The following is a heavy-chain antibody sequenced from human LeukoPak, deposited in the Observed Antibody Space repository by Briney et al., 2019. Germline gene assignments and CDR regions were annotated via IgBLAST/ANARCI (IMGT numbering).Heavy chain of an antibody. CDR2: INPNSGGT. D-gene: IGHD3-10*01. V-gene: IGHV1-2*02. J-gene: IGHJ4*02. CDR3: ARRHYGSGSPFDY. CDR1: GYTFTDYY. Sequence: ASVKVSCKASGYTFTDYYMHWVRQAPGQGLEWMGWINPNSGGTNYAQKFQGRVTMTRDTSISTAYMELSRLRSDDTAVYYCARRHYGSGSPFDYWGQGTLVTVSS.